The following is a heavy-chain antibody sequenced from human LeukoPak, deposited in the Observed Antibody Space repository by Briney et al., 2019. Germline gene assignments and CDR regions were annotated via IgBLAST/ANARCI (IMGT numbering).Heavy chain of an antibody. V-gene: IGHV1-2*02. J-gene: IGHJ4*02. Sequence: ASVKVSCKASGYTFTGYYIHWVRQAPGQGLEWMGWINPNSGGTNYAQKFQGRVTMTRDTSINTAYMEPNRLTSDDTALYYCAGYTNNWYLGGYWGQGTLVAVSS. D-gene: IGHD6-13*01. CDR3: AGYTNNWYLGGY. CDR1: GYTFTGYY. CDR2: INPNSGGT.